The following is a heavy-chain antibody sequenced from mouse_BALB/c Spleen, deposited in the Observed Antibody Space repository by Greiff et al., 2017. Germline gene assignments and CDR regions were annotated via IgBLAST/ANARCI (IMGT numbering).Heavy chain of an antibody. CDR1: GYTFTSYW. Sequence: VQGVESGPELVRPGASVKMSCKASGYTFTSYWMHWVKQRPGQGLEWIGMIDPSNSETRLNQKFKDKATLNVDKSSNTAYMQLSSLTSEDSAVYYCARSGYDGYYVGYAMDYWGQGTSVTVSS. D-gene: IGHD2-3*01. CDR2: IDPSNSET. CDR3: ARSGYDGYYVGYAMDY. J-gene: IGHJ4*01. V-gene: IGHV1S127*01.